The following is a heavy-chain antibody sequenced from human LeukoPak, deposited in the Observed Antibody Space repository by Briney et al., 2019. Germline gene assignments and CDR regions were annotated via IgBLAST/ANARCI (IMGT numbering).Heavy chain of an antibody. CDR3: AKGLGDYDDFRLGF. Sequence: PGGSLRLSCAASGFTFSNYAMNWVRQAPGKGLEWVSTFSGSGTNTYYADSVKGRFTVSRDNSKNTLYLHMNSLRVEDTAVYYCAKGLGDYDDFRLGFWGQGTLVTVSS. CDR2: FSGSGTNT. D-gene: IGHD4-17*01. J-gene: IGHJ4*02. CDR1: GFTFSNYA. V-gene: IGHV3-23*01.